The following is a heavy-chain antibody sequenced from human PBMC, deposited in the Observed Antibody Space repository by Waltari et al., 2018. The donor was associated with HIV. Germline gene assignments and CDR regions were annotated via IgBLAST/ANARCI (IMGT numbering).Heavy chain of an antibody. CDR1: GFSVRNHW. Sequence: VQLVESGGGSIKTGGSLRLSCAASGFSVRNHWMDWVRQGPGKGLVWVERINSDGSSRNYADAVKGRFVISRDNARNTVYLQLNNLEVEDTAVYFCARASHYIEFSTFDGDYYFDFWGRGTRVAVSS. D-gene: IGHD3-3*02. CDR3: ARASHYIEFSTFDGDYYFDF. CDR2: INSDGSSR. V-gene: IGHV3-74*01. J-gene: IGHJ4*02.